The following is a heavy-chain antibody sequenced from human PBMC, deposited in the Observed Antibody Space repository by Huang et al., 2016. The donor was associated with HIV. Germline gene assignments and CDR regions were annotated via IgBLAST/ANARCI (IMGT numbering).Heavy chain of an antibody. D-gene: IGHD3-10*01. J-gene: IGHJ4*02. CDR1: GGSIRSDNYY. Sequence: QLQLQESGPGLVKPSETLSVTCTVSGGSIRSDNYYWGWIRQPPGKGLEWIGSIYYSGSTYYNPSLKSRVTITVDTSKNQFSLKMRSVTAADTAVYYCARLPGSITMIRGLITDPYWGQGTLVTVSS. CDR2: IYYSGST. CDR3: ARLPGSITMIRGLITDPY. V-gene: IGHV4-39*01.